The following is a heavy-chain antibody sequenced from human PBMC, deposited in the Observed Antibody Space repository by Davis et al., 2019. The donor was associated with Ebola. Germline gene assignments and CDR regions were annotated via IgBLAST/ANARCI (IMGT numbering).Heavy chain of an antibody. D-gene: IGHD4-17*01. CDR2: INIYNGNT. CDR1: GYTFSNYG. J-gene: IGHJ4*02. Sequence: AASVKVSCKASGYTFSNYGISWVRQAPGQGLEWMGWINIYNGNTYYAQKLQGRVTMTTDTSTSTAYMELRSLRSDDTAVYYCARDGMGDYVLDYWGQGTLVTVSS. V-gene: IGHV1-18*01. CDR3: ARDGMGDYVLDY.